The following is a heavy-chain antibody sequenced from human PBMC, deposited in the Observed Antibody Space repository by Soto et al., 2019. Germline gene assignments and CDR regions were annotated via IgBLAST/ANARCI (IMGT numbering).Heavy chain of an antibody. CDR2: TYYRSKWYN. CDR1: GDSVSSNSAA. V-gene: IGHV6-1*01. D-gene: IGHD6-19*01. J-gene: IGHJ3*02. Sequence: PSQTLSLTCAISGDSVSSNSAAWNWIRQSPSRSLEWLGRTYYRSKWYNDYAVSVKSRITINPDTSKKQYSLQLNTVTPEDTAVFYFARAPFGIAVVPDAFDIWGQGTMVTVSS. CDR3: ARAPFGIAVVPDAFDI.